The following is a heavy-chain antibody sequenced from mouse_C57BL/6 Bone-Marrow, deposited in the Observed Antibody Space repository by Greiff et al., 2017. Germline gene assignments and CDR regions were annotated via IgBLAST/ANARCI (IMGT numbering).Heavy chain of an antibody. CDR1: GFNIKDDY. Sequence: VQLQQSGAELVRPGASVKLSCTASGFNIKDDYMHWVKQRPEQGLEWIGWIDPENGDTEYASKFQGKATITADTSSNTAYLQLSSLTSEDTAVYYCTIMVTTGFDDWGQGTTLTVSS. V-gene: IGHV14-4*01. CDR3: TIMVTTGFDD. D-gene: IGHD2-2*01. J-gene: IGHJ2*01. CDR2: IDPENGDT.